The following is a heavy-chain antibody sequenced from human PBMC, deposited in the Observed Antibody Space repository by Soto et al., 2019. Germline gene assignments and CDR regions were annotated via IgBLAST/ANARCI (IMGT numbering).Heavy chain of an antibody. D-gene: IGHD6-19*01. Sequence: PGGSLRLSCAASGFTFSSYGMHWVRQAPGKGLEWVAVIWYDGSNKYYADSVKGRFTISRDNSKNTLYLQMNSLRAEDTAVYYCARDLRGYSSGRLSLHFDYWGQGTLVTVSS. V-gene: IGHV3-33*01. CDR1: GFTFSSYG. CDR3: ARDLRGYSSGRLSLHFDY. J-gene: IGHJ4*02. CDR2: IWYDGSNK.